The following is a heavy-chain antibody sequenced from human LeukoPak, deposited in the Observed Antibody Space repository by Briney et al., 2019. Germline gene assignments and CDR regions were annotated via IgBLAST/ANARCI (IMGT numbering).Heavy chain of an antibody. J-gene: IGHJ3*02. D-gene: IGHD3-3*01. CDR1: GYTFTSYG. Sequence: ASVKVSCKASGYTFTSYGISWVRQAPGQGLEWMGWISAYNGNTNYAQKFQERVTITRDMSTSTAYMELSSLRSEDTAVYYCAAGAKYYDFWGGLTDAFDIWAQGTMVTVSS. CDR3: AAGAKYYDFWGGLTDAFDI. CDR2: ISAYNGNT. V-gene: IGHV1-18*01.